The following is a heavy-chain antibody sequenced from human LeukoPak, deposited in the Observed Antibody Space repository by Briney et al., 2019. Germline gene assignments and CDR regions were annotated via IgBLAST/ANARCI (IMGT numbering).Heavy chain of an antibody. CDR1: VGSISSGGYY. V-gene: IGHV4-31*03. CDR2: IYYSGST. Sequence: PSETLSLTCTVSVGSISSGGYYWSWIRQHPGKGLEWIGYIYYSGSTYYNPSLKSRVTISVDTSKNQFSLKLSSVTAADTAVNYCARRLWFGELLDYWGRGTLVTVSS. J-gene: IGHJ4*02. CDR3: ARRLWFGELLDY. D-gene: IGHD3-10*01.